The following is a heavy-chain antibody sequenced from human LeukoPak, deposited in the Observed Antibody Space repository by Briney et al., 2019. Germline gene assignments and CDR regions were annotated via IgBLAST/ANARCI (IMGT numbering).Heavy chain of an antibody. CDR1: GFTFSTYG. Sequence: LSGGSLRLSCAASGFTFSTYGMGWVRQAPGEGLEWVSSISGSGDTTYYADSVKGRFTISRDNAKNSLYLQMNSLRAEDTAVYYCARTSVVVVAAIDYWGQGTLVTVSS. CDR2: ISGSGDTT. D-gene: IGHD2-15*01. V-gene: IGHV3-23*01. J-gene: IGHJ4*02. CDR3: ARTSVVVVAAIDY.